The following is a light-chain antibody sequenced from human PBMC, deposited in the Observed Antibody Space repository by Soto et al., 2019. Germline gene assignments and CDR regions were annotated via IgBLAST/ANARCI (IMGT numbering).Light chain of an antibody. CDR2: EVS. CDR1: NSDVGGYNY. V-gene: IGLV2-14*01. J-gene: IGLJ1*01. CDR3: CSYAGSFRV. Sequence: QSALTQPASVSGSPGQSITISCTGTNSDVGGYNYVSWYQQYPGKAPKLMIYEVSNRPSGVSNRFSGSKSGNTASLTISGLQAEDEADYYCCSYAGSFRVFGTGTKLTVL.